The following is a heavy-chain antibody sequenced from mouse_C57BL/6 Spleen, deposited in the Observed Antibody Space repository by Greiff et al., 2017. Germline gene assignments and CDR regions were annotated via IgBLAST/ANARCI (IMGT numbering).Heavy chain of an antibody. Sequence: EVQLHQSGPELVKPGASVKISCKASGYTFTDYYMNWVKQSHGKSLEWIGDINPNNGGTSYNQKFKGKATLTVDKSSSTAYMVLRSLTSEDSAVYYCARGSSYAWCAYWGQGTLVTVSA. D-gene: IGHD1-1*01. CDR2: INPNNGGT. V-gene: IGHV1-26*01. J-gene: IGHJ3*01. CDR1: GYTFTDYY. CDR3: ARGSSYAWCAY.